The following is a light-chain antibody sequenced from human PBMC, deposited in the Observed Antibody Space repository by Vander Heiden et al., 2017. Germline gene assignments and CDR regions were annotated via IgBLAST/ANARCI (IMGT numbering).Light chain of an antibody. CDR3: QAWDSGTAL. Sequence: SYALAQPPSVSVSPGQTASLPCSGDKLGNKYVCWYQQKPGRSPVMVIYQDKKRPSGIPERFSGSNSGNTATLTISGTQAMDEADYYCQAWDSGTALFGGGTTLTVL. CDR2: QDK. J-gene: IGLJ2*01. CDR1: KLGNKY. V-gene: IGLV3-1*01.